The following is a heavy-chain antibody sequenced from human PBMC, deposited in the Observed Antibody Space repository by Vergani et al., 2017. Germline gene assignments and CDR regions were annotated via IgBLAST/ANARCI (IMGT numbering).Heavy chain of an antibody. D-gene: IGHD1-1*01. Sequence: QVQLVESGGGVVQPGGSLRLSCAASGFTFSSYGMHWVRQAPGKGLEWVAFIRYDGSNKYYADSVKGRFTISRDKSKNTLYLQMNSLRAEDTAVYYCAKKPGISTTRHYYAMDVWGQGTTVTVSS. J-gene: IGHJ6*02. CDR2: IRYDGSNK. CDR1: GFTFSSYG. V-gene: IGHV3-30*02. CDR3: AKKPGISTTRHYYAMDV.